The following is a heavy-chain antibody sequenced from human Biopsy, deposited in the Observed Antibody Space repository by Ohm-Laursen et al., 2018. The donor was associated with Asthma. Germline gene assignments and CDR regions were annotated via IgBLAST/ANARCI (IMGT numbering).Heavy chain of an antibody. D-gene: IGHD2-15*01. V-gene: IGHV3-23*01. CDR3: AKGGGDIVVVISATTLDY. CDR2: VSGSGGNT. Sequence: GSLRLSCAASGFTFSSYAMNWVRQAPGKGLEWVSTVSGSGGNTYYADSVKGRFTISRENSKNTLYPQMNSLRAEDTAVYYCAKGGGDIVVVISATTLDYWGQGALVTVSS. CDR1: GFTFSSYA. J-gene: IGHJ4*02.